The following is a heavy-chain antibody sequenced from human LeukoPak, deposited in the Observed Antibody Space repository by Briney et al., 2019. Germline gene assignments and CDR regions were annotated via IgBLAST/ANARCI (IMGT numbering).Heavy chain of an antibody. CDR1: GYTFTSYD. D-gene: IGHD3-10*01. CDR2: MNPNSGNT. Sequence: GASVKVSCKASGYTFTSYDINWVRQATGQGLEWMGWMNPNSGNTGYAQKFQGRVTITRNTSISTAYMELSSLRSEDTAVYYCARGPSYGSYGSGSYNFDYWGRGTLVTVSS. J-gene: IGHJ4*02. CDR3: ARGPSYGSYGSGSYNFDY. V-gene: IGHV1-8*03.